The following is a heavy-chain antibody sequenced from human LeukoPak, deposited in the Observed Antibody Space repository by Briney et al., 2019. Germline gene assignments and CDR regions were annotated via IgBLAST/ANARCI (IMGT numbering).Heavy chain of an antibody. CDR3: ARVNVLLWFGEFSASNWFDP. CDR1: VGSISSGGYY. V-gene: IGHV4-31*03. D-gene: IGHD3-10*01. CDR2: IYYSGST. J-gene: IGHJ5*02. Sequence: SQTLSLTCTVSVGSISSGGYYWSWIRQHPGKGLEWIGYIYYSGSTYYNPSLKSRVTISVDTSKNQFSLKLSSVTAADTAVYYCARVNVLLWFGEFSASNWFDPWGQGTLVTVSS.